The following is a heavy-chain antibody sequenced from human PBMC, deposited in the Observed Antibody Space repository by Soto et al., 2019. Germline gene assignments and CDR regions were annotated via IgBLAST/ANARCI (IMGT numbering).Heavy chain of an antibody. Sequence: QVQLVQSGAEVKKPGSSVKVSCKASGGTFSSYTISWVRQAPGQGLEWMGRIIPILGIANYAQKFQGRVTITVDKATSAAYMELSSLRSEDTAVYYCARARDSGAQSTHFDYWGQGTLVTVSS. CDR3: ARARDSGAQSTHFDY. D-gene: IGHD3-10*01. CDR1: GGTFSSYT. CDR2: IIPILGIA. V-gene: IGHV1-69*02. J-gene: IGHJ4*02.